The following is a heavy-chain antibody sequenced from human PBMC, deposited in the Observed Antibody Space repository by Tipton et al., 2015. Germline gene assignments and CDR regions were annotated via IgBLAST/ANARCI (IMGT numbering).Heavy chain of an antibody. CDR2: ISHRGNT. CDR1: AYSISSDYY. J-gene: IGHJ4*02. V-gene: IGHV4-38-2*01. CDR3: ACQDYDSLTRDYQTVDY. D-gene: IGHD3-9*01. Sequence: LRLSCAVSAYSISSDYYWGWIRQPPGKGLEWIGSISHRGNTYYNPSLKRRATMSRDTSKNEFSLNLTSVTAADTAVYYCACQDYDSLTRDYQTVDYWGQGILVTVSS.